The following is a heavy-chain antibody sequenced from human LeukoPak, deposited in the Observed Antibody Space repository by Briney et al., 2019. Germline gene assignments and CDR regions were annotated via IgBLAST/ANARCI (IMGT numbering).Heavy chain of an antibody. CDR3: ARFSPPENWFDP. CDR1: GYTFTSYG. CDR2: IIPIFGTA. Sequence: GASVKVSCKASGYTFTSYGISWVRQAPGQGLEWMGGIIPIFGTANYAQKFQGRVTITTDESTSTAYMELSSLRSEDTAVYYCARFSPPENWFDPWGQGTLVTVSS. V-gene: IGHV1-69*05. D-gene: IGHD3-3*02. J-gene: IGHJ5*02.